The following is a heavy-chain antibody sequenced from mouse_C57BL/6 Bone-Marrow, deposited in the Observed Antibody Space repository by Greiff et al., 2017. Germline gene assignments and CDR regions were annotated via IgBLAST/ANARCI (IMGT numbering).Heavy chain of an antibody. D-gene: IGHD2-1*01. V-gene: IGHV1-55*01. J-gene: IGHJ1*03. Sequence: QVQLQQSGAELVKPGASVKMSCKASGYTFTSYWITRVKQRPGQGLEWIGDIYTGSGSTNYNEKFKSKATLTVDTSSSTVYMQLSSLTSDYSAGYDCARWGYYGTYCYFGVGGTGTTVTVSS. CDR3: ARWGYYGTYCYFGV. CDR2: IYTGSGST. CDR1: GYTFTSYW.